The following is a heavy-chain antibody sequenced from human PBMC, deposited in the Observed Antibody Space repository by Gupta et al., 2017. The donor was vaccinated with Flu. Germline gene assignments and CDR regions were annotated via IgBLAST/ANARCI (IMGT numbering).Heavy chain of an antibody. V-gene: IGHV5-51*03. CDR2: IYPGDSDT. D-gene: IGHD1-7*01. CDR3: ARYDPNYPFYYAMDV. CDR1: GYTFTNFW. J-gene: IGHJ6*02. Sequence: EVQLVQSGTEVKKQGESLKISCKGSGYTFTNFWIGWVRQMPGKCLEWIGIIYPGDSDTRYSPSFQGQVTFSADKSINTAYLQWSSLKASDTAIYYCARYDPNYPFYYAMDVWGQGTTVTVSS.